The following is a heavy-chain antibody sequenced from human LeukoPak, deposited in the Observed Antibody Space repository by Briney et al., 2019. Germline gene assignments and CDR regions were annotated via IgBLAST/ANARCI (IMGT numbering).Heavy chain of an antibody. J-gene: IGHJ5*02. V-gene: IGHV3-11*01. CDR3: ASRGIPVAGTRVFDP. CDR2: ISSSGSTI. Sequence: GGSLRLSCAASGSTFSNYYMSWIRQAPGKGLEWVSYISSSGSTIYYADSVKGRFTISGDNAKDSLYLQMNSLRAEDTAVYYCASRGIPVAGTRVFDPWGQGTLVTVSS. D-gene: IGHD6-19*01. CDR1: GSTFSNYY.